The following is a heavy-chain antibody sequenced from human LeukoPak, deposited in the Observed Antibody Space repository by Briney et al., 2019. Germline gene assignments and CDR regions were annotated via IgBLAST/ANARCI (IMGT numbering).Heavy chain of an antibody. Sequence: SETLSLTCTVSGGSISSYYWSWIRQPAGKGLEWIGLIYTSGSTNYNPSLKSRVTMSVDTSKDQFSLKLSSVTAADTAVYYCARDSRNYPYYYYYMDVWGKGTTVTVSS. CDR2: IYTSGST. CDR3: ARDSRNYPYYYYYMDV. V-gene: IGHV4-4*07. D-gene: IGHD4-11*01. J-gene: IGHJ6*03. CDR1: GGSISSYY.